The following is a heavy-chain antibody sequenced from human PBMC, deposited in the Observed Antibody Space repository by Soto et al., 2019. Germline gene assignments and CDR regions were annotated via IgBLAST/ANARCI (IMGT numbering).Heavy chain of an antibody. V-gene: IGHV4-4*07. D-gene: IGHD3-22*01. CDR1: GGSISSYY. CDR2: IYTSGST. CDR3: ARDSFYYYDSSYSYYGMDV. J-gene: IGHJ6*02. Sequence: QVQLQESGPGLVKPSETLSLTCTVSGGSISSYYWSWIRQPAGKGLEWIGRIYTSGSTNYNPSLKSRVTMSVDTSKNQFSLKLSSVTAADTAVYYCARDSFYYYDSSYSYYGMDVWGQGTTVTVSS.